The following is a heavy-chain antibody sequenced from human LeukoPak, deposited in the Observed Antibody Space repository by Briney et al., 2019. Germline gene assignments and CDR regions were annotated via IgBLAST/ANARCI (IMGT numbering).Heavy chain of an antibody. D-gene: IGHD3-10*01. J-gene: IGHJ3*02. CDR3: ARDLPTMVRGVIIRPYAFDI. Sequence: PSETLSLTCTVSGGSISSYYWSWIRQPPGKGLEWIGDIYYSGSTNYNPSLKSRVTISVDTSKNQFSLKLSSVTAADTAVYYCARDLPTMVRGVIIRPYAFDIWGQGTMVTVSS. CDR2: IYYSGST. CDR1: GGSISSYY. V-gene: IGHV4-59*01.